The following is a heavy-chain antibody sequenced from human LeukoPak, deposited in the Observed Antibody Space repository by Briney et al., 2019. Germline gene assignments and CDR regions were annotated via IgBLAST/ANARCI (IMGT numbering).Heavy chain of an antibody. D-gene: IGHD2-2*01. CDR2: VRSETDGGTT. CDR1: GFTFSNAW. CDR3: TTLSYAAAPT. Sequence: KPGGSLRLSCAASGFTFSNAWMSWVRQAPGKGLEWVSRVRSETDGGTTDYAAPVQGRFTISRDDSKNTLYLRMNSLETDDTAVYYCTTLSYAAAPTWGQGTLVTVSS. J-gene: IGHJ5*02. V-gene: IGHV3-15*01.